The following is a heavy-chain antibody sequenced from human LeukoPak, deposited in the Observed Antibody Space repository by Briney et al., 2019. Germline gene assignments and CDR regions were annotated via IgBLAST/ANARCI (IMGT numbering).Heavy chain of an antibody. J-gene: IGHJ4*02. V-gene: IGHV1-2*02. CDR1: GYTFIGYY. Sequence: EASVKVSCKASGYTFIGYYMHWVRQAPGQGLEWMGWINPNSGGTNYAQKFQGRVTMTRDTSISTAYMELSRLRSDDTAMYYCAMVTAIPYFDYWGQGTLFTVSS. CDR3: AMVTAIPYFDY. D-gene: IGHD2-21*02. CDR2: INPNSGGT.